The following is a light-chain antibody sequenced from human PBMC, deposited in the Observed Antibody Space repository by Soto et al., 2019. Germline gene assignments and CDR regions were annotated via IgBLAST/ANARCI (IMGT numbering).Light chain of an antibody. CDR3: KSYAGSNTYV. Sequence: QSALTQPPSACGSPGQSVTISCTGTKNDIGVYDFVSWYQHHPGKAPRLIIYGVVQRPSVVPDRFSGYKSGNTASLTVSGLQAADEVDYFCKSYAGSNTYVFGSGTNLTVL. CDR2: GVV. V-gene: IGLV2-8*01. CDR1: KNDIGVYDF. J-gene: IGLJ1*01.